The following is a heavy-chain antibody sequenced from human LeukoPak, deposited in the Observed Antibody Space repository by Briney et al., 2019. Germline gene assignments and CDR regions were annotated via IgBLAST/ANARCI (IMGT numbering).Heavy chain of an antibody. CDR1: GWSLSSYY. CDR3: ARHSTRVPYYYDSSGYSHFDY. CDR2: IFFSGST. V-gene: IGHV4-59*08. D-gene: IGHD3-22*01. Sequence: LETLSLTLTVSGWSLSSYYWRWDRQPPGEGLEWVGDIFFSGSTNYNPSLKSRVTISVDTSKNQFSLKLSSVTAADTAVYYCARHSTRVPYYYDSSGYSHFDYWGQGTLVTVSS. J-gene: IGHJ4*02.